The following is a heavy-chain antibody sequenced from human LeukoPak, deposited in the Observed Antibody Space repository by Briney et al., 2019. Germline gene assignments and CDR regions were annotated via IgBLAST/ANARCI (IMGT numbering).Heavy chain of an antibody. J-gene: IGHJ3*02. CDR3: ARDGGYLDAFDI. D-gene: IGHD3-22*01. CDR2: IYSGGST. V-gene: IGHV3-53*01. Sequence: GGPLRLSCAASGFTVSSNYISWVRQAQGKELEWVSVIYSGGSTYYADSVKGRFTISRDNSKNTLYLQMNSLRAEDTAVYYCARDGGYLDAFDIWGQGTMVTVSS. CDR1: GFTVSSNY.